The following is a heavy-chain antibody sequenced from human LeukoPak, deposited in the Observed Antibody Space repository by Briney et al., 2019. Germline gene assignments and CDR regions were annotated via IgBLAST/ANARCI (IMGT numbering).Heavy chain of an antibody. V-gene: IGHV3-21*01. J-gene: IGHJ4*02. CDR3: GRGELPAAVDC. CDR2: ISSSSSYI. CDR1: GFTFSSYS. D-gene: IGHD2-2*01. Sequence: GGSLRLSCGVSGFTFSSYSMCWVRQAPGKGLEWVSFISSSSSYIYYADSVKGRFTISRDNAKNTLYLQMNSRRVEDTAVYYCGRGELPAAVDCWGQGTLVTVSS.